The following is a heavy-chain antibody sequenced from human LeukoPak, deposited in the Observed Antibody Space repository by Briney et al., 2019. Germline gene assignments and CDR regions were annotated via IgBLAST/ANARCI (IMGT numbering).Heavy chain of an antibody. Sequence: SETLSLTCTVSGGSISSGGYYWSWIRQHPGKGLEWIGYIYYSGSTYYNPSLKSRVTISVDTSKNQFSLKLSSVTAADTAVYYCARNWNDDWFDPWGQGTLVTVSS. CDR2: IYYSGST. CDR3: ARNWNDDWFDP. D-gene: IGHD1-1*01. CDR1: GGSISSGGYY. J-gene: IGHJ5*02. V-gene: IGHV4-31*03.